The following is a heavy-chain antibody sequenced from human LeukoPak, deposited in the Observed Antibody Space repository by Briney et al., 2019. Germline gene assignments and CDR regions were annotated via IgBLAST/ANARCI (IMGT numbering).Heavy chain of an antibody. CDR2: ISGSGGST. CDR3: ANVIRWQNWFVP. D-gene: IGHD4-23*01. V-gene: IGHV3-23*01. J-gene: IGHJ5*02. CDR1: LVSFRVYA. Sequence: GGSLRLSCAPSLVSFRVYAICSVRQAPGKGLEWVSAISGSGGSTYYADSVKGRFTISRDNSKNTLYLQMNSLRAWKTTAYHCANVIRWQNWFVPWGQGTLVTVSS.